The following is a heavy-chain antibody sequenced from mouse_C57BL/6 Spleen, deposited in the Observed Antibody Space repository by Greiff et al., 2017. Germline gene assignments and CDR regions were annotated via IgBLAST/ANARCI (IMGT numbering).Heavy chain of an antibody. J-gene: IGHJ1*03. V-gene: IGHV1-80*01. CDR2: IYPGDGDT. CDR3: ARLVYYYGSSPYWYFDV. CDR1: GYAFSSYW. D-gene: IGHD1-1*01. Sequence: VQLQQSGAELVKPGASVKISCKASGYAFSSYWMNWVKQRPGKGLEWIGQIYPGDGDTNYNGKFKGKATLTADKSSSTAYMQLSSLTSEDSAVYFCARLVYYYGSSPYWYFDVWGTGTTVTVSS.